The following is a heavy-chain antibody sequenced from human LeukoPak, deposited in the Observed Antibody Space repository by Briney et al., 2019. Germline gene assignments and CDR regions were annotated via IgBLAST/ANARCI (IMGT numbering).Heavy chain of an antibody. J-gene: IGHJ4*02. CDR2: INPSCGST. Sequence: ASVKVSCKASGYTFTSYYMHWVRQAPGQGLEWMGIINPSCGSTSYAQKFQGRVTMTRDTSTSTVYMELSSLRSEDTAVYYCAREGDYYDSSGYLGYWGQGTLVTVSS. CDR3: AREGDYYDSSGYLGY. CDR1: GYTFTSYY. V-gene: IGHV1-46*01. D-gene: IGHD3-22*01.